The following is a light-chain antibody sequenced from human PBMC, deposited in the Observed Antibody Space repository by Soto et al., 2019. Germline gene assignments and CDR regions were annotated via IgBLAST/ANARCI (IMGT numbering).Light chain of an antibody. CDR1: QSVLYSSNNKNY. V-gene: IGKV4-1*01. CDR2: WAS. CDR3: QQYYSTPFT. J-gene: IGKJ3*01. Sequence: DIVMTQSPDSLAVSLGERATINCKSSQSVLYSSNNKNYLAWYQQKPGQPPKLLIYWASTRESGVPDRFSGRESETDFTLTSSRLQAEDLAVYYCQQYYSTPFTFGPGTKVDIK.